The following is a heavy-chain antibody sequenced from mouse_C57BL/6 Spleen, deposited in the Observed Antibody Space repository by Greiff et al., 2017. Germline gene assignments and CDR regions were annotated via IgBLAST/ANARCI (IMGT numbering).Heavy chain of an antibody. V-gene: IGHV2-3*01. CDR1: GFSFTSYG. CDR3: AKFECDGDY. CDR2: ICGDGST. Sequence: VQLVESGPGLVAPSQSLSITCTVSGFSFTSYGVSWVRQPPGKGLEWLGVICGDGSTNYHSDLISRTSISKDNSKSPVFLKLNSLQTDDTATYYCAKFECDGDYWGKGTTLTVSS. J-gene: IGHJ2*01. D-gene: IGHD6-1*01.